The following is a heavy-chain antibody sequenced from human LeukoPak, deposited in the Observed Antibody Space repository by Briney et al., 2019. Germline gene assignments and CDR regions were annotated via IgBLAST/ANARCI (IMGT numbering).Heavy chain of an antibody. CDR3: ARGGVTTSGTFDI. V-gene: IGHV3-11*06. CDR2: ITSSSYT. D-gene: IGHD4-17*01. CDR1: GFTFSDYY. Sequence: GGSLRLSCAASGFTFSDYYMSWIRQAPGKGLEWVSYITSSSYTNYADSVKGRFTISRDNAKNSLYLQMNSLRPEDTAVYYCARGGVTTSGTFDIWGHGTMVTVSS. J-gene: IGHJ3*02.